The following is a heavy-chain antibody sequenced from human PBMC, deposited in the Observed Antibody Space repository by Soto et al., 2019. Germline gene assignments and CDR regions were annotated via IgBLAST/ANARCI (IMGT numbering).Heavy chain of an antibody. D-gene: IGHD6-13*01. Sequence: QLVESGGGLVQPGGSLRLSCAASGFTFSNYWMTRVRQAPGKGLEWVANIKRDGSGGSYLDSVRGRFTVSRDNARNSLYLQMNSLRAEDTALYYCARDVSPGSSGWYFDAFDIWGQGTMVTVSS. CDR3: ARDVSPGSSGWYFDAFDI. V-gene: IGHV3-7*01. CDR1: GFTFSNYW. J-gene: IGHJ3*02. CDR2: IKRDGSGG.